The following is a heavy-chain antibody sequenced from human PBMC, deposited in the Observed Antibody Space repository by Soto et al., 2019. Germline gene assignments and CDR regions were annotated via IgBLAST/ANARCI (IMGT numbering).Heavy chain of an antibody. D-gene: IGHD5-18*01. Sequence: SETVSLTCTVSGGSVSSGSYYWSWIRQPPGKGLEWIGYIYYSGSTNYNPSLKSRVTISVDTSKNQFSLKLSSVTAADTAVYYCARTINVDTAMSDYWGQGTLVTVSS. CDR3: ARTINVDTAMSDY. V-gene: IGHV4-61*01. J-gene: IGHJ4*02. CDR1: GGSVSSGSYY. CDR2: IYYSGST.